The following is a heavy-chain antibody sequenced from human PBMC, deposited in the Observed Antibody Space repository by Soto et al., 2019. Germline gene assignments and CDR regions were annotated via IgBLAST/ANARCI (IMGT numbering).Heavy chain of an antibody. J-gene: IGHJ6*02. Sequence: GESLKISCKATGYSFTNYWIGWVRQMPGKVLEWMGTIYPGDSDTRYGPAFEGQVTISADKSITTAYLQWSSLKASDTAVYFCATRRHYCTSKICLAHYYYTLEVWGPGCTVTVSS. CDR2: IYPGDSDT. CDR3: ATRRHYCTSKICLAHYYYTLEV. D-gene: IGHD2-2*01. CDR1: GYSFTNYW. V-gene: IGHV5-51*01.